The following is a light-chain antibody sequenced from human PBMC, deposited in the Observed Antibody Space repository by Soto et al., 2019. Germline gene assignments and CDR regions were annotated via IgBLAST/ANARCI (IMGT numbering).Light chain of an antibody. CDR1: QSVSSY. CDR2: GAS. Sequence: EVVLTQSPDTLSLSPGERATLSCRASQSVSSYLAWYQQKPGQAPRLLIYGASNRATGIPARFSGSGSGTDFTLTISSLEPEDSAVYYCLQRSNWLTFGGGTKVDIK. V-gene: IGKV3-11*01. CDR3: LQRSNWLT. J-gene: IGKJ4*01.